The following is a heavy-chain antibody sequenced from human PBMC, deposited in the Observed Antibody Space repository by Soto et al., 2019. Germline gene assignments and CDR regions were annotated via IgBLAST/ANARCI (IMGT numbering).Heavy chain of an antibody. CDR1: GFTFSRYG. J-gene: IGHJ4*02. CDR2: ISYDGSNK. CDR3: AKDSLRYNWNDRLDY. Sequence: QVQLVESGGGVVQPGRSLRLSCAASGFTFSRYGMHWVRQAPGKGLEWVAVISYDGSNKYYADSVKGRFTISRDNSKNTLYLQMNSLRAEDTAVYYCAKDSLRYNWNDRLDYWGQGTLVTVSS. D-gene: IGHD1-20*01. V-gene: IGHV3-30*18.